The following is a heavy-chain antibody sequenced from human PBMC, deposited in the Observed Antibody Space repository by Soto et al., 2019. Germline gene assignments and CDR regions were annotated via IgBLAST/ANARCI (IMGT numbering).Heavy chain of an antibody. CDR3: ARETDTNDAFDI. CDR1: CGSIISYY. J-gene: IGHJ3*02. CDR2: IYYSGST. V-gene: IGHV4-59*01. D-gene: IGHD5-18*01. Sequence: SETLSLTCTFSCGSIISYYWSWIRQPPGKGLEWIGYIYYSGSTNYNPSLKSRVTISVDTSKNQFSLKLSSVTAADTAVYYCARETDTNDAFDIWGQGTMVTVSS.